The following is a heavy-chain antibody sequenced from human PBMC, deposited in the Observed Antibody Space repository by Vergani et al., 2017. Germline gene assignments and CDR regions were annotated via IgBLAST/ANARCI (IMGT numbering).Heavy chain of an antibody. V-gene: IGHV1-18*01. J-gene: IGHJ3*02. CDR3: ARDHRPDVFLEWSMGAIDI. Sequence: QVQLVQSGAEVKKPGASVKVSCKASGYTFTSYGISWVRQAPGQGLEWMGWISAYNGNTNYAQKLQGRVTMTTDTSTSTAYMELSSLRSDDTAVYYCARDHRPDVFLEWSMGAIDIWGQGTMVTVSS. CDR2: ISAYNGNT. D-gene: IGHD3-3*01. CDR1: GYTFTSYG.